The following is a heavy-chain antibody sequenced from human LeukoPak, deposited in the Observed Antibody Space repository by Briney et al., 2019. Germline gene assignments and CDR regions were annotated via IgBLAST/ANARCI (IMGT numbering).Heavy chain of an antibody. CDR1: GYTFSSYG. D-gene: IGHD3-10*01. J-gene: IGHJ3*02. CDR3: ARERDYYGSGSPGGI. V-gene: IGHV1-18*01. CDR2: ISVYNGNT. Sequence: ASVKVSCKASGYTFSSYGISWVRQAPGQGLEWMGWISVYNGNTNYAQKFQGRVTMTTDTSTTTAYMELRSLRSDDTAVYYCARERDYYGSGSPGGIWGQGTMAIVSS.